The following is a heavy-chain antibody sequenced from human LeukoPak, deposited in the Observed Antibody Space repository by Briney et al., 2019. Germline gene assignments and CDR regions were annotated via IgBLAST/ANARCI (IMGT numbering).Heavy chain of an antibody. CDR1: GVSISSSEW. CDR3: GKTDIYFNPIDY. V-gene: IGHV4-4*02. D-gene: IGHD3-9*01. J-gene: IGHJ4*02. Sequence: SETLSLTCAVSGVSISSSEWWIWVRQPPGQGLEWIGEIHRDGRTRYNPSLKSRVTMSIDHSKNQFSLKVSSVTAADTAIYYCGKTDIYFNPIDYWGPGSLVTVSS. CDR2: IHRDGRT.